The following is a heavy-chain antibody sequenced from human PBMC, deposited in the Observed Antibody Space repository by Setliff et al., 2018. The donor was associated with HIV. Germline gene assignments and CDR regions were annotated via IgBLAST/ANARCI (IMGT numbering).Heavy chain of an antibody. Sequence: SETLSLTCSVSGGSVGSGSHYWSWIRQSPGKGLEWLGYIYYSGSTTYNPSLKSRVSMSIDTSKNQFSLRLTSVTAADTAVYYCARDPPGHGDSNDYWGQGTLVTVSS. V-gene: IGHV4-61*01. J-gene: IGHJ4*02. CDR2: IYYSGST. CDR3: ARDPPGHGDSNDY. CDR1: GGSVGSGSHY. D-gene: IGHD4-17*01.